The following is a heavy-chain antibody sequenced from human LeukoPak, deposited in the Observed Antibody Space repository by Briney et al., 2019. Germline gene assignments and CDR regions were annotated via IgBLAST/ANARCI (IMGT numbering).Heavy chain of an antibody. J-gene: IGHJ6*04. CDR3: ARDPYGSGSYSFAYYYYYYGMDV. CDR2: ISSSSSYI. CDR1: GFTFSSYS. D-gene: IGHD3-10*01. V-gene: IGHV3-21*01. Sequence: GGSLRLSCAASGFTFSSYSMNWVRQAPGKGLEWVSSISSSSSYIYYADSVKGRFTTSRDNAKNSLYLQMNSLRAEDTAVYYCARDPYGSGSYSFAYYYYYYGMDVWGKGTTVTVSS.